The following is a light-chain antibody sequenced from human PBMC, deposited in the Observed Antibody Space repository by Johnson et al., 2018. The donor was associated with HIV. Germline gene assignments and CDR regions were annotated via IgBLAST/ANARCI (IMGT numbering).Light chain of an antibody. Sequence: QSVLTQPPSVSAAPGQKVTISCSGSSSNIGNNYVSWYQQLPGTATKLLIYENNMRPSGIPDRFSGSKSGTSATLGLAGLPTGDEADYYCGTWDNSLSTGAVFGTGTKVTVL. CDR1: SSNIGNNY. J-gene: IGLJ1*01. CDR3: GTWDNSLSTGAV. CDR2: ENN. V-gene: IGLV1-51*02.